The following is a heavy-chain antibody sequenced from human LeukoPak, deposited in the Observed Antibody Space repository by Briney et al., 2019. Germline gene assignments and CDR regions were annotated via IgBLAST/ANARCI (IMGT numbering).Heavy chain of an antibody. CDR2: IKQDGSEK. Sequence: GGSLRLSCAASGFTFSSYLMSWVRQAPGKGLEWVTNIKQDGSEKYYVDSVKGRFTISRDNAKNSLYLQMNSLRAEDTAVYYCARQVTMIVLIDAFDIWGQGTMVTVSS. CDR1: GFTFSSYL. D-gene: IGHD3-22*01. V-gene: IGHV3-7*01. J-gene: IGHJ3*02. CDR3: ARQVTMIVLIDAFDI.